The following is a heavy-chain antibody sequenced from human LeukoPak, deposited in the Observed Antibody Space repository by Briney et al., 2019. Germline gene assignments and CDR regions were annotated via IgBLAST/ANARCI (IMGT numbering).Heavy chain of an antibody. Sequence: PSETLSLTCAVSGGSISSGGYSWSWIRQPPGKGLEWIGYIYYSGSTYYNPSLKSRVTISVDTSKNQFSLKLSSVTAADTAVYYCARIYYVWGRSGFHAFDIWGQGTMVTVSS. J-gene: IGHJ3*02. CDR1: GGSISSGGYS. CDR3: ARIYYVWGRSGFHAFDI. V-gene: IGHV4-30-4*07. D-gene: IGHD3-16*01. CDR2: IYYSGST.